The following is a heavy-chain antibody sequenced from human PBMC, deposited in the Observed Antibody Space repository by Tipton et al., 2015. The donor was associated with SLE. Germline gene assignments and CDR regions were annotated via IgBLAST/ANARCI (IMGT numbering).Heavy chain of an antibody. CDR2: ISWNSGTI. J-gene: IGHJ5*02. CDR3: ARGRGTSWYLTWFDP. V-gene: IGHV3-9*01. CDR1: GFTFDDYA. D-gene: IGHD6-13*01. Sequence: SLRLSCAASGFTFDDYAMHWVRQVPGRGLEWVSGISWNSGTIGYADSVKGRFTISRDNAKNSLYLEMNSLRAEDTAFYYCARGRGTSWYLTWFDPWGQGTLITVSA.